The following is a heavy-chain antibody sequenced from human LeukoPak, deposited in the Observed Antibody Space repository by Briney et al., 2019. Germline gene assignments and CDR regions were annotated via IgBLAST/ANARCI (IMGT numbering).Heavy chain of an antibody. V-gene: IGHV3-33*01. CDR2: IWYDGSNK. D-gene: IGHD6-13*01. CDR3: ARDRRAAAPRKYHYYYGMDV. J-gene: IGHJ6*02. CDR1: GFTFRRYG. Sequence: PGRSLRLSCAASGFTFRRYGMHWVRQAPGKGLEGVAGIWYDGSNKYYADSVKGRFTISRDNSKHTLYLQINSLRAEDTALYYCARDRRAAAPRKYHYYYGMDVWGQGTTVTVSS.